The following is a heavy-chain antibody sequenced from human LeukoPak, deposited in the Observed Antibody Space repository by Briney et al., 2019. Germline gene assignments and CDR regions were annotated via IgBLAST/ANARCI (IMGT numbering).Heavy chain of an antibody. CDR3: VRVIGAPNYYYYMDV. CDR2: IHTSGST. Sequence: PSETLSLTCTVSGGSISSGSYYWSWIRQPAGKGLEWIGRIHTSGSTNYNPSLKSRVIISGDTSKNQFSLKLSSVTAADTAVYYCVRVIGAPNYYYYMDVWGKGTTVTVSS. CDR1: GGSISSGSYY. D-gene: IGHD3-22*01. J-gene: IGHJ6*03. V-gene: IGHV4-61*02.